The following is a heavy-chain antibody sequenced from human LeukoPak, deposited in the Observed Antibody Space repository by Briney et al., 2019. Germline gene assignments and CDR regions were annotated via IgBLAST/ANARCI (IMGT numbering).Heavy chain of an antibody. CDR3: ARDGTGNWCLFDY. CDR1: GGSISGSSYC. V-gene: IGHV4-39*06. J-gene: IGHJ4*02. D-gene: IGHD1-1*01. Sequence: SETLSLTCAVSGGSISGSSYCWGWIRQPPGKGPEGIGSHYYTGRIYGNPSLNSRVTISLDTSKNQFTLNLTSVTAADTAVYYCARDGTGNWCLFDYWGRGTLVTVSS. CDR2: HYYTGRI.